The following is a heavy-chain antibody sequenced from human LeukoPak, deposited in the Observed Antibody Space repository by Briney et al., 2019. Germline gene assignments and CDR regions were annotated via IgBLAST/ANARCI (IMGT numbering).Heavy chain of an antibody. CDR3: ARDKKSGESSEIDY. J-gene: IGHJ4*02. CDR2: INRDGSTT. Sequence: PGGSLGLSCAASGFTFSNYWVHWVRQAPGKGLVWVSRINRDGSTTKYADSVRGRFTVSRDNAKNTLNLRMNSLRAEDTAVYYCARDKKSGESSEIDYWGQGTLVTVSS. D-gene: IGHD3-10*01. CDR1: GFTFSNYW. V-gene: IGHV3-74*03.